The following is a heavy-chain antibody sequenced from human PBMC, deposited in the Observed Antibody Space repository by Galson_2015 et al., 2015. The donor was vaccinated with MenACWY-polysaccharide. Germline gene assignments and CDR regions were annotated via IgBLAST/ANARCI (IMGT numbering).Heavy chain of an antibody. D-gene: IGHD6-6*01. V-gene: IGHV3-48*02. CDR3: ARRGLYSSSSGGLDH. CDR1: GFTFSSYS. J-gene: IGHJ5*02. CDR2: ISSSSGTV. Sequence: SLRLSCAVSGFTFSSYSMNWVRQAPGKGLEWLPYISSSSGTVYDADSVWGRFTISRDNAKNSLYLQMNRLRDEDTAIYYCARRGLYSSSSGGLDHWGQGTLVTVSS.